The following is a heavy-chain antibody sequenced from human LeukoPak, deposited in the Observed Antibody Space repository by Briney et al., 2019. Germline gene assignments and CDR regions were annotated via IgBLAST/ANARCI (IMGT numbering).Heavy chain of an antibody. D-gene: IGHD3-22*01. V-gene: IGHV4-59*08. CDR3: ARCPGYYDSSGYCDY. J-gene: IGHJ4*02. Sequence: SETLSLTCTVSGGSISSYYWSWIRQPPGKGLEWIGYIYYSGSTNYSPSLKSRVTISVDTSKNQFSLKLSSVTAADTAVYYCARCPGYYDSSGYCDYWGQGTLVTVSS. CDR2: IYYSGST. CDR1: GGSISSYY.